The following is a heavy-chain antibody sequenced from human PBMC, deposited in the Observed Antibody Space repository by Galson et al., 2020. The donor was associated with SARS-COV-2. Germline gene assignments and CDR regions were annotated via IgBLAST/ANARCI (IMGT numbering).Heavy chain of an antibody. CDR1: GGSINSDDYF. CDR3: ASSQTLNFYDGSGYYHRGGGYFAS. CDR2: IYYSGST. V-gene: IGHV4-30-4*01. J-gene: IGHJ4*02. D-gene: IGHD3-22*01. Sequence: ETSETLSLTCSVSGGSINSDDYFWSWIRQPPGKGLEWVGYIYYSGSTYYNPSLKSRVTMSLDTSRNLLSLKLSSVTATDTAVYFCASSQTLNFYDGSGYYHRGGGYFASGGQGTLVTVSS.